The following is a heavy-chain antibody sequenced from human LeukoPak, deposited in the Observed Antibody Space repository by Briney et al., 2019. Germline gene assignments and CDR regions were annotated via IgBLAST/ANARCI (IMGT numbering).Heavy chain of an antibody. CDR1: GFTFTDYW. CDR2: IRQDGSEK. CDR3: ARDGTAAGLYFDL. J-gene: IGHJ4*01. D-gene: IGHD6-13*01. V-gene: IGHV3-7*01. Sequence: GGSLRLSCEVSGFTFTDYWMNWVRQAPGKGPEWVVSIRQDGSEKTYVDSVKGRFTISRDNTKNSLSLQLNGPRAEDTAVYYCARDGTAAGLYFDLWGQGTLVTVSS.